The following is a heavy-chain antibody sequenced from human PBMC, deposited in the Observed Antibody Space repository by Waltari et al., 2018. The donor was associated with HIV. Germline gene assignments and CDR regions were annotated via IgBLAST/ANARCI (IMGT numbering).Heavy chain of an antibody. CDR3: ATDFSGMVRAYSYYSLDV. D-gene: IGHD3-10*01. J-gene: IGHJ6*02. Sequence: QVQLVQSGAAVKKPGASVKVSCKVSGYTLPDLSMQWVRQAPGKGLEWMGNFEPEDDETIYAQKFQGRITMTEDTSSDTAYMELSSLTSGDTAVYYCATDFSGMVRAYSYYSLDVWGQGTTVTVSS. CDR2: FEPEDDET. V-gene: IGHV1-24*01. CDR1: GYTLPDLS.